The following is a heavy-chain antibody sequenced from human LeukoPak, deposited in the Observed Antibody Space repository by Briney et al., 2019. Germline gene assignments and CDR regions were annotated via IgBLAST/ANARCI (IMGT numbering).Heavy chain of an antibody. CDR1: GFTVSSNY. V-gene: IGHV3-66*01. J-gene: IGHJ4*02. Sequence: GGSLRLSCAASGFTVSSNYMSWVRQAPGKGLEWVSVIYSGGSTYYADSVKGRFTISRDNAENSLILQMNSLRAEDTALHYCARERLSCGGDCLDDWGQGTLVTVSS. D-gene: IGHD2-21*02. CDR2: IYSGGST. CDR3: ARERLSCGGDCLDD.